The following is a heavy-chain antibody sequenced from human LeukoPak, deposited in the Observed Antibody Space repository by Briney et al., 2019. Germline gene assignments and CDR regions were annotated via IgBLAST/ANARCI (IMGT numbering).Heavy chain of an antibody. Sequence: PGGSLRLSCAASGFPFSSHGMHWVRQAPGKGLEWVSYISYEGSIKQYADSVKGRFTISRDNSKNTLYLQMNSLRAEDTAVYYCAKGSSGWQMDFDYWGQGTLVTVSS. CDR3: AKGSSGWQMDFDY. V-gene: IGHV3-30*02. D-gene: IGHD6-19*01. J-gene: IGHJ4*02. CDR1: GFPFSSHG. CDR2: ISYEGSIK.